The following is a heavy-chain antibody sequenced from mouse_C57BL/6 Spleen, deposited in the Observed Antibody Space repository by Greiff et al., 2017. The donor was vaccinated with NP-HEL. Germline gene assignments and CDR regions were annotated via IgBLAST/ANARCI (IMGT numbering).Heavy chain of an antibody. Sequence: EVKLVESGGGLVQPGGSLSLSCAASGFTFTDYYMSWVRQPPGKALEWLGFIRNKANGYTTEYSLSVKGRFTISRYTSQTFLYLQMNALRAEDSATYYCARSTLYYDYGGAWFAYWGQGTLVTVSA. J-gene: IGHJ3*01. CDR2: IRNKANGYTT. CDR1: GFTFTDYY. D-gene: IGHD2-4*01. CDR3: ARSTLYYDYGGAWFAY. V-gene: IGHV7-3*01.